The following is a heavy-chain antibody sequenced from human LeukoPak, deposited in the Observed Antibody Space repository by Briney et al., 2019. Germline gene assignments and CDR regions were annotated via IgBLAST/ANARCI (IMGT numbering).Heavy chain of an antibody. CDR2: INYSGNR. J-gene: IGHJ4*02. CDR3: ARGYDY. V-gene: IGHV4-39*01. Sequence: PSETLSLTCTVSGGFISGSPYYWAWIRQPPGKGLEWIGMINYSGNRYYNPSLWSRATISVDTSTNQFSLNLNSVTAADTAVYYCARGYDYWGQGTLVAVSS. CDR1: GGFISGSPYY. D-gene: IGHD3-22*01.